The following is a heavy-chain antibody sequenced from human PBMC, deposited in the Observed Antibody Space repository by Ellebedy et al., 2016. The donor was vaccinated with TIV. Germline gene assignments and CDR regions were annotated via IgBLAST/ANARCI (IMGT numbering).Heavy chain of an antibody. CDR1: GGSISSSSYY. Sequence: SETLSLTXTVSGGSISSSSYYWGWIRQPPGKGLEWIGSIYYSGSTYYNPSLKSRVTISVDTSKNQFSLKLSSVTAADTAVYYCARVSYSSPGYYMDVWGKGTTVTVSS. CDR2: IYYSGST. CDR3: ARVSYSSPGYYMDV. V-gene: IGHV4-39*01. D-gene: IGHD6-13*01. J-gene: IGHJ6*03.